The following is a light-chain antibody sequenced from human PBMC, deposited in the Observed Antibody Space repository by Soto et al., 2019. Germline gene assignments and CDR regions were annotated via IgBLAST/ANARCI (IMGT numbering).Light chain of an antibody. J-gene: IGKJ3*01. CDR2: GAS. CDR1: QSVSSSY. CDR3: QQYGSSPPT. Sequence: EIVLTQSPGTLSLSPGERATLSCRASQSVSSSYLAWYQQKPGQAPGLLIYGASSRATGIPDRFSGSGSGTDFTLTISSLEPEDFAVYYCQQYGSSPPTFGPGTKVDIK. V-gene: IGKV3-20*01.